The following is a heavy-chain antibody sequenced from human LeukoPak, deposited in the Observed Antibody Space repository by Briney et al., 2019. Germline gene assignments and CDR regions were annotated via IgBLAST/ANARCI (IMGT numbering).Heavy chain of an antibody. J-gene: IGHJ5*02. D-gene: IGHD4-17*01. CDR2: ISGRAGAGNT. Sequence: PGGTLRLSCAASGFTISSYGMNWVRQAPGKGLEWVSGISGRAGAGNTYYADSVKGRFTISRDNSKNTLYLQMNSLRPEDTAVYXXXXXPLYGDFCANWFDPWGQGTLVTVSS. CDR1: GFTISSYG. V-gene: IGHV3-23*01. CDR3: XXXPLYGDFCANWFDP.